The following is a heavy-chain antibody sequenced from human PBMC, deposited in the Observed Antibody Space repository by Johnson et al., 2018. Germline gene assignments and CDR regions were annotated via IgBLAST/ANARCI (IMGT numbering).Heavy chain of an antibody. Sequence: QLVESGAEVKKPGSSVKVSCKASGGDFNNYAINWVRQAPGQGLEWMGGIIPMFRTPTYAQKFQGRVTITADESTKTAHMELSSLRSEDTAVYYCARGTTSAIYYFDYWGQGTLVTVSS. CDR1: GGDFNNYA. J-gene: IGHJ4*02. D-gene: IGHD2-2*01. CDR3: ARGTTSAIYYFDY. V-gene: IGHV1-69*01. CDR2: IIPMFRTP.